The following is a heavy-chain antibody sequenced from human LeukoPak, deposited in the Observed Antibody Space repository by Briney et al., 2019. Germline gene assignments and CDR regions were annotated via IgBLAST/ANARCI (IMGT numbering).Heavy chain of an antibody. Sequence: SETLSLNCIVSGGSISTYDWSWIRQPPGKGLEWIGYIYYSGNTNYNPSLKSRVTIAVDTSNNQVSLKLNSVTAADTAVYYCARSPGYSSSWYLWGQGTLVTVSS. D-gene: IGHD6-13*01. J-gene: IGHJ4*02. CDR3: ARSPGYSSSWYL. CDR1: GGSISTYD. V-gene: IGHV4-59*01. CDR2: IYYSGNT.